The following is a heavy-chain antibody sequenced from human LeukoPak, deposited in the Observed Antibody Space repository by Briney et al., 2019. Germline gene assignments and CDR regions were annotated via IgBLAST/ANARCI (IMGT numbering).Heavy chain of an antibody. J-gene: IGHJ4*02. CDR2: IYYSGST. D-gene: IGHD6-6*01. V-gene: IGHV4-39*07. CDR3: ARDYSSSSGGY. CDR1: GGSISSSSYY. Sequence: SETLSLTCTVSGGSISSSSYYWGWIRQPPGKGLEWIGSIYYSGSTYYNPSFKSRVTISVDTSKNQFSLKLSSVTAADTAVYYCARDYSSSSGGYWGQGTLVTVSS.